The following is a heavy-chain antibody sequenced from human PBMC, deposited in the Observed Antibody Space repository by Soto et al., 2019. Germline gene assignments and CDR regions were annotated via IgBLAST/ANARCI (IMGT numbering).Heavy chain of an antibody. CDR1: GGSISSGGYY. J-gene: IGHJ4*02. CDR3: ARGSNYDFWSGYFDFDY. Sequence: SETLSLTCTVSGGSISSGGYYWSWIRQHPGKGLEWIGYIYYSGSTYYNQSLKSRVTISVDTSKNQFSLKLSSVTAADTAVYYCARGSNYDFWSGYFDFDYWGQGTLVTVSS. V-gene: IGHV4-31*03. CDR2: IYYSGST. D-gene: IGHD3-3*01.